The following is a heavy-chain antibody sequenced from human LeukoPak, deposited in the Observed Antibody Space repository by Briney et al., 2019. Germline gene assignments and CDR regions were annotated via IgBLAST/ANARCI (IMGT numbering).Heavy chain of an antibody. Sequence: ASVKVSCKASGGTFSSYAISWVRQAPGQGLEWMGWINTNTGNPAYAQGFTGRFVFSLDTSVSTAYLQISSLKAEDTAVYYCARAKSWDDYVWGSYRLDYFDYWGQGTLVTVSS. CDR3: ARAKSWDDYVWGSYRLDYFDY. D-gene: IGHD3-16*02. V-gene: IGHV7-4-1*02. CDR2: INTNTGNP. CDR1: GGTFSSYA. J-gene: IGHJ4*02.